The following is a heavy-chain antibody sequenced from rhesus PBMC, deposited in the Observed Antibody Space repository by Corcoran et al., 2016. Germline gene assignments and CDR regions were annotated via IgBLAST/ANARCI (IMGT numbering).Heavy chain of an antibody. CDR1: GYTFTSYY. CDR3: TRRGMNY. J-gene: IGHJ4*01. Sequence: QVKLVQSGAAVKKPGASVKLSCKDSGYTFTSYYINWGRQAPGQEMEWMVGVNASNGDTGYAQKFSSRVKVTRGPSRSTAYMVLNGLGSEDTAVYYGTRRGMNYWDQGVLVTVSS. V-gene: IGHV1S9*01. CDR2: VNASNGDT. D-gene: IGHD3-9*01.